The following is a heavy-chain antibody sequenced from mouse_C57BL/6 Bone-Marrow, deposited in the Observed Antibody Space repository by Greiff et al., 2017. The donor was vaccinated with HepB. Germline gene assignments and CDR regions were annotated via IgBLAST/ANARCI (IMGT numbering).Heavy chain of an antibody. CDR2: IHPNSGST. CDR1: GYTFTSYW. J-gene: IGHJ2*01. CDR3: ASWLLGYFDY. Sequence: QVQLKQPGAELVKPGASVKLSCKASGYTFTSYWMHWVKQRPGQGLEWIGMIHPNSGSTNYNEKFKSKATLTVDKSSSTAYMQLSSLTSEDSAVYYCASWLLGYFDYWGQGTTLTVSS. V-gene: IGHV1-64*01. D-gene: IGHD2-3*01.